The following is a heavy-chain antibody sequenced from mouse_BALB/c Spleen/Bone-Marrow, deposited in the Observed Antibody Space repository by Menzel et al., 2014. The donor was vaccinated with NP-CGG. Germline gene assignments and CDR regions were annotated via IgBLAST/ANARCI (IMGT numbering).Heavy chain of an antibody. CDR1: GYAFSAYW. CDR2: IYPGDGDT. V-gene: IGHV1-80*01. D-gene: IGHD1-2*01. J-gene: IGHJ2*01. Sequence: VQRVESGAELVRPGSSVKISCKASGYAFSAYWMNWVKQRPGQGLEWIGQIYPGDGDTIYNGKFKGKATLTADKSSSTAYMQLSSLTSEDSAVYFCTRSTATFDYWGQGTTLTVSS. CDR3: TRSTATFDY.